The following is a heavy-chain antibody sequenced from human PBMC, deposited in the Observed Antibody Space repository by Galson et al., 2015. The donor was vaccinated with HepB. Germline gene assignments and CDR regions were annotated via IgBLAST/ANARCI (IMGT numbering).Heavy chain of an antibody. CDR3: ARGGAPLTIRPLDF. V-gene: IGHV3-53*01. CDR2: IYGGGTT. Sequence: SLRLSCAVSGLIVNSNYMSWVRQAPGKGLEWVSVIYGGGTTNYADSVKGRFTISRDASKNTLFLQMNSLRAEDTGVYYCARGGAPLTIRPLDFWGQGTLVTVSS. J-gene: IGHJ4*02. D-gene: IGHD4/OR15-4a*01. CDR1: GLIVNSNY.